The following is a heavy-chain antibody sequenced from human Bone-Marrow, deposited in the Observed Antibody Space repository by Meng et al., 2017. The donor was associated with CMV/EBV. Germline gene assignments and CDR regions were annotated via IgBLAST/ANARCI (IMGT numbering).Heavy chain of an antibody. V-gene: IGHV6-1*01. J-gene: IGHJ3*01. CDR2: TYYWSKWSN. CDR3: ARGKMSAFDV. CDR1: GDSISSNNVA. Sequence: SETLSLTCAISGDSISSNNVAWNWIRQSPSRGLEWLGRTYYWSKWSNDYAVAVKIRLTINPDNSKNQFTLQLNSVTSDDTALYYCARGKMSAFDVWGQGTLVTVSS.